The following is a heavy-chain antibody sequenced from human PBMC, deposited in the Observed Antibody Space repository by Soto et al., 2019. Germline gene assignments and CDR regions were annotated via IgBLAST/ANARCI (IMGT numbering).Heavy chain of an antibody. D-gene: IGHD4-17*01. CDR3: AKDHLETTVTTPSY. Sequence: QVQLVESGGGVVQPGRSLRLSCAASGFTFSSYGMHWVRQAPGKGLEWVAVISCDGNNKYYAASVKGRFTITRDNFKNTLYLQMDSLRAEDTAMYYCAKDHLETTVTTPSYWGQGTLVTVSS. CDR1: GFTFSSYG. J-gene: IGHJ4*02. CDR2: ISCDGNNK. V-gene: IGHV3-30*18.